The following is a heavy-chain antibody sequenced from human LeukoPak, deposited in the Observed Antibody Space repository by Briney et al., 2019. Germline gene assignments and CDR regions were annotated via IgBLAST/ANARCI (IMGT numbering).Heavy chain of an antibody. Sequence: GGSLRLSCAASGLSFSSYAMHWVRQAPGKGLEWVAVISYDGTEKYYGDSVKGRFTISRDNSKNTLYLPMNSLRAEDTALYYCARDGHGVPLDYWGQGTLVTISP. CDR2: ISYDGTEK. J-gene: IGHJ4*02. CDR3: ARDGHGVPLDY. CDR1: GLSFSSYA. D-gene: IGHD4-17*01. V-gene: IGHV3-30-3*01.